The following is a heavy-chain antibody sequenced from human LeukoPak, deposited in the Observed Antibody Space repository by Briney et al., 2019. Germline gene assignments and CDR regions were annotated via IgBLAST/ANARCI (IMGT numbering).Heavy chain of an antibody. V-gene: IGHV4-30-2*01. CDR2: IYHSGST. Sequence: SETLSLTCAVSGGSISSGGYSWSWIRQPPGQGLEWIGYIYHSGSTYYNPSLKSRVTISVDRSKNQFSLKLSSVTAADTAVYYCARGLSGYSSSWYYFDYWGQGTLVTVSS. J-gene: IGHJ4*02. CDR1: GGSISSGGYS. CDR3: ARGLSGYSSSWYYFDY. D-gene: IGHD6-13*01.